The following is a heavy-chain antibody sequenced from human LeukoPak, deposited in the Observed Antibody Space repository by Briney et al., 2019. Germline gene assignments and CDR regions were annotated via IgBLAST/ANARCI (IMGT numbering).Heavy chain of an antibody. J-gene: IGHJ4*02. CDR2: ILVGSGNT. CDR1: GFTFTSTA. CDR3: APDPPYTSSSAW. D-gene: IGHD2-2*01. Sequence: GASVKVSCKASGFTFTSTAVQWVRQARGQRLEWIGWILVGSGNTNYAQMFQERVTLTWDVSTSTAYMVLSSLRSEDTAIYYCAPDPPYTSSSAWWGQGTLVTVSS. V-gene: IGHV1-58*01.